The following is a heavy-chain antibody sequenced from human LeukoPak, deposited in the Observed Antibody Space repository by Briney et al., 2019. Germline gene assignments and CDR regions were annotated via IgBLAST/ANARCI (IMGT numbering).Heavy chain of an antibody. CDR1: GVSVGSAGYY. Sequence: SETLSLTCSVSGVSVGSAGYYWPWIRQPPGEGLERSGYRYYSGNSNYNPFLKSRVTMSLDPSKNRFSLKLSSVNAADTAVYYCARRQAQSGSYRYYFTYWGQGTLVTVSS. V-gene: IGHV4-61*08. D-gene: IGHD1-26*01. J-gene: IGHJ4*02. CDR3: ARRQAQSGSYRYYFTY. CDR2: RYYSGNS.